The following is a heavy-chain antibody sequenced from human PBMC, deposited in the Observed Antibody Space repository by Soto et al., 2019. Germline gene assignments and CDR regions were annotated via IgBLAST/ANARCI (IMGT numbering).Heavy chain of an antibody. J-gene: IGHJ4*02. D-gene: IGHD4-17*01. V-gene: IGHV3-73*01. CDR3: TTVTDHFGN. CDR1: GFTFSGSA. CDR2: IRSKANSYAT. Sequence: EVQLVESGGGLVQPGGSLKLSCAASGFTFSGSAMHWVRQASGKGLEWVGRIRSKANSYATAYAASVQGGFTISRDDSKNTAYLQMNSLRTGDTAVYYCTTVTDHFGNWGQGTLVTVSS.